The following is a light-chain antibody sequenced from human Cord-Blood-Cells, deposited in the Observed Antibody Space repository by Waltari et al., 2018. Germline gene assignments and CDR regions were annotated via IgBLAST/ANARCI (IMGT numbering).Light chain of an antibody. Sequence: DIQVTQSPSSLSPSVGDRITITCRGSQSISSYLNWYQQKPGKAPKLLIYAASSLQSGVPSRFSGSGSGTDFTLTISSLQPEDFATYYCQQSYSTPYTFGQGTKLEIK. CDR3: QQSYSTPYT. V-gene: IGKV1-39*01. CDR2: AAS. J-gene: IGKJ2*01. CDR1: QSISSY.